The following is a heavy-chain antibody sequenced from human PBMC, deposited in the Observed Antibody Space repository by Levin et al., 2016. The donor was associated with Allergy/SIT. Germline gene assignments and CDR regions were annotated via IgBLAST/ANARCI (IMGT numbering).Heavy chain of an antibody. CDR3: ARLSEAAAGTRMYSSGPRYYYYYGMDV. V-gene: IGHV4-59*08. CDR2: IYYSGST. J-gene: IGHJ6*02. Sequence: SETLSLTCTVSGGSISSYYWSWIRQPPGKGLEWIGYIYYSGSTNYNPSLKSRVTISVDTSKNQFSLKLSSVTAADTAVYYCARLSEAAAGTRMYSSGPRYYYYYGMDVWGQGTTVTVSS. D-gene: IGHD6-13*01. CDR1: GGSISSYY.